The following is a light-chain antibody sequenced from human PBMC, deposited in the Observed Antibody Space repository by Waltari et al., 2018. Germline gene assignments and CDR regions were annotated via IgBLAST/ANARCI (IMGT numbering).Light chain of an antibody. CDR3: QTGGHGTWL. V-gene: IGLV4-69*01. CDR2: VNSDGSH. Sequence: QLVLTQSPSASASLGASVKLTCPLSSGHTINANASLQGQPGKGPRYLMKVNSDGSHSKGDEIPDRFSGSSSGAERYLTISSLQSEDEADYYCQTGGHGTWLFGGGTKLTVL. CDR1: SGHTINA. J-gene: IGLJ3*02.